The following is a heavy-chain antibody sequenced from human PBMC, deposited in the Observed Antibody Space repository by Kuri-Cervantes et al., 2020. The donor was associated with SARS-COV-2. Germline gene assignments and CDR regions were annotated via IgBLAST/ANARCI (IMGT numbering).Heavy chain of an antibody. CDR1: GGTFSSYA. Sequence: SVKVSCKASGGTFSSYAISWVRQAPGQGLEWMGRIIPIFGTANYAQKFQGRVTITADGSTSTAYMELSSLRSEDTAVYYCATVGSSTRGGSYLWGQGTLVTVSS. J-gene: IGHJ4*02. CDR2: IIPIFGTA. D-gene: IGHD1-26*01. CDR3: ATVGSSTRGGSYL. V-gene: IGHV1-69*13.